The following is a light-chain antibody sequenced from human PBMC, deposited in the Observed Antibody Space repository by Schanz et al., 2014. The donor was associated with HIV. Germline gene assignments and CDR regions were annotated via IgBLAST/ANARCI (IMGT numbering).Light chain of an antibody. V-gene: IGLV6-57*04. J-gene: IGLJ3*02. CDR1: SGSIPNNY. CDR3: QSYDINIPAV. CDR2: ENN. Sequence: NFMLTQPHSVSESPGKTVTISCTRSSGSIPNNYEQWYQQPPGFAPSIVIYENNQRHSGVPDRFSGSIDSFSNSASLTISGLETEDEADYYCQSYDINIPAVFGGGTKLTVL.